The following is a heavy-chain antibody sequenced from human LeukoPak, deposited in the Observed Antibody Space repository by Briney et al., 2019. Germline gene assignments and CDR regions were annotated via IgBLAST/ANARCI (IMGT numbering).Heavy chain of an antibody. V-gene: IGHV4-38-2*02. D-gene: IGHD5-24*01. CDR2: IYHSGST. J-gene: IGHJ4*02. Sequence: WETLSLIYSVSGYSISSGDYWGWIRRPPGKGLEWIGSIYHSGSTYYNPSLKSRVTISVDTSKNQFSLKLSSVTAADTAVYYCARAGGRRDGYNCDYWGQGTLVTVSS. CDR3: ARAGGRRDGYNCDY. CDR1: GYSISSGDY.